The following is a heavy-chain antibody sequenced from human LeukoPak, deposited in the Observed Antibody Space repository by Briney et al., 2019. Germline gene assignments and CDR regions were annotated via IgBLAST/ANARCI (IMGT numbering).Heavy chain of an antibody. J-gene: IGHJ6*03. Sequence: SVKVSCKASGGTFSSYAISWVRQAPGQGLEWMGGIIPIFGTANYAQKFQGRVTITADESTSTAYMELSSLRSEDTAVYYCARGRFSSGGPYYYYYYYMDVWGKGTTVTISS. CDR3: ARGRFSSGGPYYYYYYYMDV. CDR2: IIPIFGTA. D-gene: IGHD6-19*01. CDR1: GGTFSSYA. V-gene: IGHV1-69*13.